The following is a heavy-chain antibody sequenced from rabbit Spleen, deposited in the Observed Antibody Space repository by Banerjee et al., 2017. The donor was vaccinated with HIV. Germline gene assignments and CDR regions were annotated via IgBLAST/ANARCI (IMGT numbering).Heavy chain of an antibody. CDR1: GFSFSSGYY. CDR2: TGTGSGST. Sequence: QQLVESGGGLVKPGASLTLTCKASGFSFSSGYYMSWVRQAPGKGLEWIGCTGTGSGSTYYASWAKGRFTISKTSSTTVTLQMTSLTAADTATYFCARGSATMTMVVTGYYLGLWGPGTLVTVS. D-gene: IGHD2-1*01. CDR3: ARGSATMTMVVTGYYLGL. J-gene: IGHJ4*01. V-gene: IGHV1S40*01.